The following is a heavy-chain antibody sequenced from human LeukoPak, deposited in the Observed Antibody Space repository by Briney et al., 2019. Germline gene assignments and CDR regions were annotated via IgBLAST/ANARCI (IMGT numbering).Heavy chain of an antibody. CDR1: GGSISSYY. J-gene: IGHJ4*02. Sequence: SETLSLTCTVSGGSISSYYWSRIRQPPGKGLEWIGYIYYSGSTNYNPSLKSRVTISVDTSKNQFSLKLSSVTAADTAVYYCARVLRDDYSNYPMNYWGQGTLVTVSS. CDR2: IYYSGST. CDR3: ARVLRDDYSNYPMNY. D-gene: IGHD4-11*01. V-gene: IGHV4-59*08.